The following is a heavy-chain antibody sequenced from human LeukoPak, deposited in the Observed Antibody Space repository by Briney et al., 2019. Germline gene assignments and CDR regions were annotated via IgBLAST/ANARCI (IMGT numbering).Heavy chain of an antibody. V-gene: IGHV3-21*01. CDR2: ISGGSTYT. Sequence: PGGSLRLSYAASGFTFSSYTMNWVRQAPGKGLEWVSSISGGSTYTFYADSVMGRFTISRDNAKNSLYLHMSSLRAEDTAVYYCARVRDLYRDYWGQGILVPVSS. J-gene: IGHJ4*02. CDR1: GFTFSSYT. D-gene: IGHD5-12*01. CDR3: ARVRDLYRDY.